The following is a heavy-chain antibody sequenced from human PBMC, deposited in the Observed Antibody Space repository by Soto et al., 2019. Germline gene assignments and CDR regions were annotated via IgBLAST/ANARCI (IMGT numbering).Heavy chain of an antibody. V-gene: IGHV1-24*01. Sequence: GASVTVCCKASGYTYTSYGISWVRQDHGKGLEWMGGFDPEDGETIYAQKFQGRVTMTEDTSTDTAYMELSSLRSEDTAVYYCATVFSFGLGWSLGFDYWGQGTLVTVSS. CDR3: ATVFSFGLGWSLGFDY. J-gene: IGHJ4*02. D-gene: IGHD3-16*01. CDR1: GYTYTSYG. CDR2: FDPEDGET.